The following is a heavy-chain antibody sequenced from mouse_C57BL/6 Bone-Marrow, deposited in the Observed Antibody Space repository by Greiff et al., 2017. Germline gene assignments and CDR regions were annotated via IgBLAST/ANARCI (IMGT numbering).Heavy chain of an antibody. Sequence: VQLQQSGAELARPGASVKLSCKASGYTFTSYGISWVKQRTGQGLEWIGEIYPRSGNTYYNEKFKGKATLTADKSSSTAYMELRSLTSEDSAVYVCARRDFGSSYRAMDYWGQGTSVTVSS. CDR3: ARRDFGSSYRAMDY. CDR2: IYPRSGNT. J-gene: IGHJ4*01. D-gene: IGHD1-1*01. V-gene: IGHV1-81*01. CDR1: GYTFTSYG.